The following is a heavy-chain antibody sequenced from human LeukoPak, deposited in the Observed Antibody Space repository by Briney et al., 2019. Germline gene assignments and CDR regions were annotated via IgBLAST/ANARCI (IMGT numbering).Heavy chain of an antibody. J-gene: IGHJ4*02. Sequence: ASVKVSCKASGYTFTGYYMHWVRQAPGQGLEWMGWINPNSGGTNYAQKFQGRVTMTRDTSISTAYMELSRLRSDDTAVYYCARDRYCSSTSCYTTDYWGQGTLVTVSS. D-gene: IGHD2-2*02. CDR2: INPNSGGT. CDR3: ARDRYCSSTSCYTTDY. V-gene: IGHV1-2*02. CDR1: GYTFTGYY.